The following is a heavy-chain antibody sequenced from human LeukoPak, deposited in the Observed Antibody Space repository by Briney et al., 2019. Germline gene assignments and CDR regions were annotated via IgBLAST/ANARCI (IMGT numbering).Heavy chain of an antibody. CDR1: GFTFSSYE. CDR3: ARADGALGYCSGGSCYSLPGADY. D-gene: IGHD2-15*01. V-gene: IGHV3-48*03. J-gene: IGHJ4*02. Sequence: GGSLRLSCAASGFTFSSYEMNWVRQAPGKGLEWVSYISSSGSTIYYADSVKGRFTISRDNAKNSLYLQMNSLRAEDTAVYYCARADGALGYCSGGSCYSLPGADYWGQGTLVTVSS. CDR2: ISSSGSTI.